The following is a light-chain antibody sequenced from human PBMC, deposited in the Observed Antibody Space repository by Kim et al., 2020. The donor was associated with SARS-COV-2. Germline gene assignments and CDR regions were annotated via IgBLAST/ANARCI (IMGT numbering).Light chain of an antibody. CDR2: GAS. Sequence: EIVMTQSPATLSVSPGERATLSCRASQSVSSILAWYQQKPGQAPRLLIYGASTRANGIPGRFSGSGSGTEFTLTISSLQSEDFAVYYCQQYSHWPLTFGGGTKVDIK. V-gene: IGKV3-15*01. J-gene: IGKJ4*01. CDR3: QQYSHWPLT. CDR1: QSVSSI.